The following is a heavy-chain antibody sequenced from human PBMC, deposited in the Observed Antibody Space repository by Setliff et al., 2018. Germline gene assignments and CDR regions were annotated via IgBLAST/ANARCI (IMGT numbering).Heavy chain of an antibody. J-gene: IGHJ4*02. CDR3: ARDPLGLEDITLFDY. CDR2: INLNTGNI. V-gene: IGHV1-2*02. Sequence: GALVKVSCKASGFSFTDYLMNWMRQAPEQGLEWMGRINLNTGNIFYAQEFQGRVTLTRDTSTSTAYMELTGLRYDDTAIYYCARDPLGLEDITLFDYWGQGTLVTVSS. D-gene: IGHD3-16*01. CDR1: GFSFTDYL.